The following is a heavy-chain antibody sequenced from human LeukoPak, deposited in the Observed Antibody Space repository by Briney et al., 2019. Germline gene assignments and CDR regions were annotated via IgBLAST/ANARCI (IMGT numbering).Heavy chain of an antibody. J-gene: IGHJ4*02. Sequence: SGTLSLTCAVSGDSISGSNWWSWVRQPPGKGLEWIGEVYHRGSTNYNPSLKSRVTISVDTSKNQFSLKLSSVTAADTAVYYCASARLNYYDSSGYYSDNFDYWGQGTLVTVSS. CDR2: VYHRGST. D-gene: IGHD3-22*01. CDR3: ASARLNYYDSSGYYSDNFDY. V-gene: IGHV4-4*02. CDR1: GDSISGSNW.